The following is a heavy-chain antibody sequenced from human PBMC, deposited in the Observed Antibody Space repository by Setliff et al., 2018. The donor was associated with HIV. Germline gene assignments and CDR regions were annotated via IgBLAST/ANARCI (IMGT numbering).Heavy chain of an antibody. Sequence: GGSLRLSCAASGFTFSSYSMNWVRQAPGKGLEWVSSISSSSSYIYYADSVKGRSTISRDKAKHSLYLQMNTLRAEDTDVYFCARSPYGDYGLDYWGQGTLVTVSS. D-gene: IGHD4-17*01. V-gene: IGHV3-21*01. CDR1: GFTFSSYS. J-gene: IGHJ4*02. CDR3: ARSPYGDYGLDY. CDR2: ISSSSSYI.